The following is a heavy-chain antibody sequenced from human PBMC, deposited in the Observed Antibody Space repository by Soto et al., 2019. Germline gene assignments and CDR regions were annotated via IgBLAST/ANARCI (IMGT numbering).Heavy chain of an antibody. CDR1: GGSIRSGDYY. CDR3: ARDVGRMMWAEYGMDV. Sequence: PSETLSLTCTVSGGSIRSGDYYWSWLRQTPGKGLEWIGHSSYSGTSSYNPSLKSRVSISVDTSKNQFSLKLNSVTAADTAVYYCARDVGRMMWAEYGMDVWGLGTTVTVSS. CDR2: SSYSGTS. J-gene: IGHJ6*02. D-gene: IGHD3-10*01. V-gene: IGHV4-30-4*01.